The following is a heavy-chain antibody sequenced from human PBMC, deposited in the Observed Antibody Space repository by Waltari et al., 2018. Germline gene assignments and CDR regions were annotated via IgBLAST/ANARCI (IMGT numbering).Heavy chain of an antibody. CDR1: GYTFTNYA. CDR3: AKDYSASGTLPSD. J-gene: IGHJ4*02. D-gene: IGHD3-10*01. Sequence: QVHLVQSGAEVKKPGASVKVSCKASGYTFTNYAMHWVRQAPGQRLEWMGWINTGNDNTKYSQKFQGRVTITRDTSASTAYMELSSLRSEDTAVYYCAKDYSASGTLPSDWGQGTLVTVSS. CDR2: INTGNDNT. V-gene: IGHV1-3*04.